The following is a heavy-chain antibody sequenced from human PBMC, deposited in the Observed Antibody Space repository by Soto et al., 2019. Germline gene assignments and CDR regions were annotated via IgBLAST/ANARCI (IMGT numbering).Heavy chain of an antibody. V-gene: IGHV1-18*01. Sequence: ASVKVSCKASGYTFTSYGISWVRQAPGQGLEWMGWISAYNGNTNYAQKLQGRVTMTTDTSTSTAYMELRSLRSDDTAVYYCVIQGYSSGWYGIVFDMWGKGKMVTV. CDR2: ISAYNGNT. CDR3: VIQGYSSGWYGIVFDM. D-gene: IGHD6-13*01. J-gene: IGHJ3*02. CDR1: GYTFTSYG.